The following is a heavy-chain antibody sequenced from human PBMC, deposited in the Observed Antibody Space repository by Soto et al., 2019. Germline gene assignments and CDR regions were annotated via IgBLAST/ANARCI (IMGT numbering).Heavy chain of an antibody. V-gene: IGHV1-69*04. D-gene: IGHD5-12*01. J-gene: IGHJ4*02. CDR3: VRDSPIGSTYSGYDGIDD. CDR2: IIPLLDIT. CDR1: GGTFSNDI. Sequence: ASVKVSCKASGGTFSNDIITWVRQAPGQGLEWMGRIIPLLDITNYAQKFQGRVTITADKSTSTAYMELNSLRSEDTAVYYCVRDSPIGSTYSGYDGIDDRGQGTPVTVSS.